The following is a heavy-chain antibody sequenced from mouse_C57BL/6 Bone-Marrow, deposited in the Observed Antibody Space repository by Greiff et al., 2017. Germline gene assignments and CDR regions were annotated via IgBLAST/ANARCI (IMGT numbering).Heavy chain of an antibody. CDR2: INPYNGDT. CDR1: GYSFTGYF. J-gene: IGHJ3*01. Sequence: VQLKESGPELVKPGDSVKISCKASGYSFTGYFMTWVMQSHGKSLEWIGRINPYNGDTFYNQKFKGKATLTVDKSSSTAHMRLRSLTSEDSADYYGSAPIDYGYEWCADWGQGTLVTVSA. D-gene: IGHD2-2*01. CDR3: SAPIDYGYEWCAD. V-gene: IGHV1-20*01.